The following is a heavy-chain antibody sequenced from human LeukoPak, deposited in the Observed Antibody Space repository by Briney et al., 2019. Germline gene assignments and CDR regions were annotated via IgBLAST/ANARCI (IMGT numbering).Heavy chain of an antibody. CDR3: ARDEKYSSSWYGYNWFDP. CDR1: GFTFSSYW. Sequence: GGSLRLSCAASGFTFSSYWMHWVRQAPGKGLVWVSRINSDGSSTSYADSVKGRFTISRDSAKNTLYLQMNSLRAEDTAVYYCARDEKYSSSWYGYNWFDPWGQGTLVTVSS. V-gene: IGHV3-74*01. D-gene: IGHD6-13*01. CDR2: INSDGSST. J-gene: IGHJ5*02.